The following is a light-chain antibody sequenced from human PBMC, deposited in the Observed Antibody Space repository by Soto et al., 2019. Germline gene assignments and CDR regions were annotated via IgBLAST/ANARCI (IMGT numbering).Light chain of an antibody. Sequence: EIVLTQSPGTLSLSPGERATLSCRASQSVSSSYLVWYQQKRGQAPRLLVYGASSRATGIPDRFSGSGSGTDFTLTISRLEPADLAVYYCQQYGSSPTFGGGTKVEIK. CDR2: GAS. CDR1: QSVSSSY. V-gene: IGKV3-20*01. CDR3: QQYGSSPT. J-gene: IGKJ4*01.